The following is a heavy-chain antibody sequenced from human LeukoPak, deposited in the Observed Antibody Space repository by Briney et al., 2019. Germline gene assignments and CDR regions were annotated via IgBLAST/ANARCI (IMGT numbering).Heavy chain of an antibody. CDR1: GGSISGSSYY. D-gene: IGHD2-2*01. CDR3: ARSHSAAGAISNWFDP. Sequence: SETLSLTCTVSGGSISGSSYYWGCIRQPPGKGREWIGSIYYSGNTYYNRSLKSRVTISVDTSKNQFSLKLSSVTATDTATYYCARSHSAAGAISNWFDPWGRGTLVTVSS. J-gene: IGHJ5*02. V-gene: IGHV4-39*01. CDR2: IYYSGNT.